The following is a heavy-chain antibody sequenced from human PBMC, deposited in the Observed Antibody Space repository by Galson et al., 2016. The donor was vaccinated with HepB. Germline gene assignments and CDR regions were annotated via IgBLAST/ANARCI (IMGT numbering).Heavy chain of an antibody. J-gene: IGHJ4*02. CDR3: AREVGGSGWYSVDY. Sequence: SLRLSCAASGFTFSNYAITWVRQAPGKGLEWVSAIRPNSERTYYTNSVKGRFTISRDNFKNTVYLQMNSLRAEDTAVYYCAREVGGSGWYSVDYWGQGSLVIVSS. CDR2: IRPNSERT. D-gene: IGHD6-19*01. V-gene: IGHV3-23*01. CDR1: GFTFSNYA.